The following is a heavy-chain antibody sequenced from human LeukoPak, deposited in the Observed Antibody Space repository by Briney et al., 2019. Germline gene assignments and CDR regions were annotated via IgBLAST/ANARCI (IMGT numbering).Heavy chain of an antibody. CDR2: ISDSGGSI. D-gene: IGHD2-15*01. CDR1: GFTFSTYG. J-gene: IGHJ5*02. CDR3: AKHTHNHGGFFDP. V-gene: IGHV3-23*01. Sequence: GGSLRLSCAASGFTFSTYGMTWVRQAPGKGLEWVSSISDSGGSIQSADSVKGRFTISRDNSKNTLYLQMNSLRAEDTAEYYCAKHTHNHGGFFDPWGQGTLVTVSS.